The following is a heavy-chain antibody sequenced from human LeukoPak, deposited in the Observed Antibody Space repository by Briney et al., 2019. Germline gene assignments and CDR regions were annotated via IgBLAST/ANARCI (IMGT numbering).Heavy chain of an antibody. CDR3: ARISTAVAGVDY. CDR1: GFTSSSSW. Sequence: GGPVRHPCGASGFTSSSSWMSWVRQAPGKGLECVANIKKDGRELYHVASVKGRFTISRDNAKNLVYLQMDSLRVEDTAAYYCARISTAVAGVDYWGQGTLVTVSS. V-gene: IGHV3-7*01. CDR2: IKKDGREL. D-gene: IGHD6-19*01. J-gene: IGHJ4*02.